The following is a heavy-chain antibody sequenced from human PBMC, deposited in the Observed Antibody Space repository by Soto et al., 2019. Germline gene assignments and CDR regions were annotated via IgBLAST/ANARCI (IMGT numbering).Heavy chain of an antibody. CDR3: AREVAGGYYFDY. Sequence: SETLSLTCAVYGGSFSGYYWSWIRQPPGKGLEWIGEINHSGSTNYNPSLKSRVTISADTSKNQFSLKLSSVTAADTAVYYCAREVAGGYYFDYWGQGTLVTVSS. CDR1: GGSFSGYY. J-gene: IGHJ4*02. CDR2: INHSGST. D-gene: IGHD6-19*01. V-gene: IGHV4-34*01.